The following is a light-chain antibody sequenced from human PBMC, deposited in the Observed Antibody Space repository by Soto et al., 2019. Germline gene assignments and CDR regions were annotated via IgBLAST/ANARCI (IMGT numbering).Light chain of an antibody. Sequence: QSVLTQPPSASGTPGQRITISCSGSPSNIGSNSVSWCQQFPGTAPKLLIYENNQRPSGVPDRFSGSKSGTSASLAISGLQAEDEAHYFCTSYRRGPLYVFGTGTKVTVL. CDR3: TSYRRGPLYV. CDR1: PSNIGSNS. CDR2: ENN. V-gene: IGLV1-44*01. J-gene: IGLJ1*01.